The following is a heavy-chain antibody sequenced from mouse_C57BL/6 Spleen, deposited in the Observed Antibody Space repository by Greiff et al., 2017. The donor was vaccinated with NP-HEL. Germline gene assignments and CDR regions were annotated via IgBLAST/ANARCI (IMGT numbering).Heavy chain of an antibody. D-gene: IGHD2-4*01. V-gene: IGHV10-1*01. CDR3: VRQIYYDYDYYAMDY. Sequence: DVKLVESGGGLVQPKGSLKLSCAASGFSFNTYAMNWVRQAPGKGLEWVARIRSKSNNYATYYADSVKDRFTISRDDSESMLYLQMNNLKTEDTAMYYCVRQIYYDYDYYAMDYWGQGTSVTVSS. CDR2: IRSKSNNYAT. J-gene: IGHJ4*01. CDR1: GFSFNTYA.